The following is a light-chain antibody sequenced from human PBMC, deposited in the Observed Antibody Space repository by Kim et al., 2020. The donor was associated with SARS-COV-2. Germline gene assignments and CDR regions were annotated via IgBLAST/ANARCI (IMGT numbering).Light chain of an antibody. J-gene: IGLJ3*02. Sequence: ALGQTAMIAGEGDNIERKSVPWYQQRPGQAPVLVIYRDNNRPSGIPERFSGSNSGNTATLIISGVQAGDEAAYYCQLWDSTSDSAVFGGGTQLTVL. CDR2: RDN. CDR3: QLWDSTSDSAV. V-gene: IGLV3-9*01. CDR1: NIERKS.